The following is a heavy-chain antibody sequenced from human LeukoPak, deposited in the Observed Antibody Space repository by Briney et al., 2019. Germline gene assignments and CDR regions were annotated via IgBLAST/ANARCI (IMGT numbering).Heavy chain of an antibody. V-gene: IGHV3-72*01. D-gene: IGHD1-7*01. J-gene: IGHJ4*02. CDR1: GFTPSDYY. Sequence: PGGSLRLSSAASGFTPSDYYMDWVRQAPGKGLEWVGRSRDKTNTYSTEYAASVKGRFIISRDDSKNSLSLQMNSPKIEDTAVYYCARLRGNYPDYWGQGTLVTVSS. CDR3: ARLRGNYPDY. CDR2: SRDKTNTYST.